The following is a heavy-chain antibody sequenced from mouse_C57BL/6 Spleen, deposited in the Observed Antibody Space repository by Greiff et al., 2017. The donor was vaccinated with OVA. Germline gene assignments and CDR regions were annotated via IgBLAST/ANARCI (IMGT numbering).Heavy chain of an antibody. D-gene: IGHD1-1*01. CDR2: INPNYGTT. CDR1: GYSFTDYN. V-gene: IGHV1-39*01. CDR3: AREGITTVVPYWYFDV. J-gene: IGHJ1*03. Sequence: EVQLQQSGPELVKPGASVKISCKASGYSFTDYNMNWVKQSNGKSLEWIGVINPNYGTTSYNQKFKGKATLTVDQSSSTAYMQLNSLTSEDSAVYYCAREGITTVVPYWYFDVWGTGTTVTVSS.